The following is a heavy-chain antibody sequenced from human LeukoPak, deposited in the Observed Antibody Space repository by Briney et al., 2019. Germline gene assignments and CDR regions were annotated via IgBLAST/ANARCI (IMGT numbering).Heavy chain of an antibody. J-gene: IGHJ6*02. Sequence: PGGSLRLSCAASGFTFSSYWMSWVRQAPGKGLEWVANIKQDGSEKYYVDSVKGRFTISRDNAKNSLYLQMNSLRAEDTAVYYCASYRSTTVRGAHYYYYYGMDVWGQGTTVTVSS. CDR2: IKQDGSEK. V-gene: IGHV3-7*01. CDR1: GFTFSSYW. D-gene: IGHD3-10*01. CDR3: ASYRSTTVRGAHYYYYYGMDV.